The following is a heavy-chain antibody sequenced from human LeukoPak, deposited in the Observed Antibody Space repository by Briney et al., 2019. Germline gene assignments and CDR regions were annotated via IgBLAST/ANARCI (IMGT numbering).Heavy chain of an antibody. V-gene: IGHV3-30*18. CDR3: AKDTVRHVLDY. D-gene: IGHD3-16*01. CDR2: ISYDGSNK. Sequence: PGGSLRLSCAASGFTFSSYGMHWVRQAPGKGLEWVAVISYDGSNKYYADSVKGRFTISRDNSKNTLYLQTNSLRAEDTAVYYCAKDTVRHVLDYWGQGTLVTVSS. CDR1: GFTFSSYG. J-gene: IGHJ4*02.